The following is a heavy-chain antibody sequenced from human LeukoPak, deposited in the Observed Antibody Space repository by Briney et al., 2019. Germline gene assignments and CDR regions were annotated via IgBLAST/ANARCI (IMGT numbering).Heavy chain of an antibody. CDR2: ISAYNSNT. Sequence: ASVKVSCKASGYTFTSYGISWVRQAPGQGLEWMGWISAYNSNTNYAQKLQGRVTMTTDTSTSTAYMELRSLRSDDTAVYYCARDRRYYGSGSRNWFDPWGQGTLVTVSS. CDR3: ARDRRYYGSGSRNWFDP. J-gene: IGHJ5*02. V-gene: IGHV1-18*01. CDR1: GYTFTSYG. D-gene: IGHD3-10*01.